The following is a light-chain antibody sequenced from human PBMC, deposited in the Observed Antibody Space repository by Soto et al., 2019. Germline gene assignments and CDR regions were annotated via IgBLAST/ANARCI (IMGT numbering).Light chain of an antibody. CDR1: SSNIGSHV. CDR3: AAWDDSLNAPYV. V-gene: IGLV1-44*01. J-gene: IGLJ1*01. CDR2: SNN. Sequence: QSVLTQPPSASGTPGQRVTISCSGSSSNIGSHVVSWYQQLPGTAPKLLIYSNNHRPSGVPDRFSGSKSGTSASLAISGLQSEDEADYYCAAWDDSLNAPYVFGTGTKVTVL.